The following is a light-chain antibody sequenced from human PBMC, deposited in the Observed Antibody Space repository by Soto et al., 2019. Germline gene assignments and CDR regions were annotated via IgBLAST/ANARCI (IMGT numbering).Light chain of an antibody. CDR1: TGAVTSGHY. V-gene: IGLV7-46*01. CDR2: DAN. CDR3: LRQYSEIRV. Sequence: QAVVTQEPSLTVSPGGTVTLTCGSSTGAVTSGHYPYWFQQRPGQAPKTLIYDANNKYPWTPARFSGSLFGGKATLTLSGAQHEDEAEYYCLRQYSEIRVFCGGTKVTAL. J-gene: IGLJ3*02.